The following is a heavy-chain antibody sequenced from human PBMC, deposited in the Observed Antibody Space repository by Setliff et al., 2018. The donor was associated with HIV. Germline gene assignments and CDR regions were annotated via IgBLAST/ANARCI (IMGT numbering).Heavy chain of an antibody. D-gene: IGHD5-18*01. CDR3: AAWGPRYSYAPYFFDS. CDR1: GGSISSHY. J-gene: IGHJ4*02. CDR2: IDHRGST. Sequence: SETLSLTCTVSGGSISSHYWSWIRQPPGKGLEWIGEIDHRGSTNYNPSLKSRVTISVDASRNQFSLRLSSVTAADTAVYYCAAWGPRYSYAPYFFDSWGQGTLVTVSS. V-gene: IGHV4-34*01.